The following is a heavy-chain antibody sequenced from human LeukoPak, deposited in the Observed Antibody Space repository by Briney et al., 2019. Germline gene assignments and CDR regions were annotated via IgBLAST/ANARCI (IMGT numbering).Heavy chain of an antibody. Sequence: SQTLSLTCTVSGGSINSGGYYWSWIRQHPGKGLEWIGYIYYSGSTYYNPSLKSRVTISVDTSKNQFSLKLSSVTAADTAVYYCARTSSGYYAYYYYMDVWGKGTTVTVSS. V-gene: IGHV4-31*03. D-gene: IGHD3-22*01. J-gene: IGHJ6*03. CDR2: IYYSGST. CDR1: GGSINSGGYY. CDR3: ARTSSGYYAYYYYMDV.